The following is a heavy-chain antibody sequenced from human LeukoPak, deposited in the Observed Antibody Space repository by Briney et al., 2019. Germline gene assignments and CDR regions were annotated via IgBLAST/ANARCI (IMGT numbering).Heavy chain of an antibody. D-gene: IGHD3-10*01. J-gene: IGHJ4*02. Sequence: GGSQRLSCAASGFTFSTYEMNWVRQAPGKGLEWVSYISSSGSTIYYADSVKGRFTISRDNAKNSLYLQMNSLRAEDTAVYYCARDSGGLNYYGSGSSNYFDYWGQGTLVTVSS. CDR1: GFTFSTYE. CDR2: ISSSGSTI. V-gene: IGHV3-48*03. CDR3: ARDSGGLNYYGSGSSNYFDY.